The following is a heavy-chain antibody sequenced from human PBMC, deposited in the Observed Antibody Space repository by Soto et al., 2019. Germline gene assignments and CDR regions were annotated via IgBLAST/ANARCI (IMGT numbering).Heavy chain of an antibody. CDR3: TRDHRKNVVVVPAAYYYYYMDV. J-gene: IGHJ6*03. V-gene: IGHV1-18*01. D-gene: IGHD2-2*01. Sequence: ASVKVSCKTSGYTFTSYGISWVRQAPGQGLKWMGWINAYNGNTNYVQKFQGRVIMATDTSASTAYMELRSLRSDDTAVYYCTRDHRKNVVVVPAAYYYYYMDVWGKGTTVTVSS. CDR2: INAYNGNT. CDR1: GYTFTSYG.